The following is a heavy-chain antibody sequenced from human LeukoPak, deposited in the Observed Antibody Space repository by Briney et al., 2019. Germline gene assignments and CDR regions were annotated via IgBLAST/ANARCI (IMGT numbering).Heavy chain of an antibody. CDR2: IKSKTDGGTT. CDR3: TTYYDFWSGYQQGHRIDY. Sequence: GGSLRLSCAASGFTFSNAWMSWVRQAPGKGLEWVGRIKSKTDGGTTDYAAPVKGRFTISRDDSKNTLYLQMDSLKTEDTAVYYCTTYYDFWSGYQQGHRIDYWGQGTLVTVSS. J-gene: IGHJ4*02. D-gene: IGHD3-3*01. V-gene: IGHV3-15*01. CDR1: GFTFSNAW.